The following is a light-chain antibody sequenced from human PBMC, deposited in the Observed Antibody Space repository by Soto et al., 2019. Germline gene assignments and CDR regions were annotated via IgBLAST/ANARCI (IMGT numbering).Light chain of an antibody. CDR1: QSVSRSL. CDR2: GAS. J-gene: IGKJ2*03. CDR3: QQYGNPPPYS. V-gene: IGKV3-20*01. Sequence: EIVLTQSPGTLSLSPGERATLSCRASQSVSRSLLAWYQQKPGQAPRLLIYGASTRATGIADRFSGSGSGTDFTLTISRLEPEDFALYYWQQYGNPPPYSFGQGTKLEIK.